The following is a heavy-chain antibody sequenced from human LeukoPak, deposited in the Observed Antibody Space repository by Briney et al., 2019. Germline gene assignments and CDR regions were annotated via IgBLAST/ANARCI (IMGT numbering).Heavy chain of an antibody. CDR1: GFTFSSYA. Sequence: PGGSLRLSCAASGFTFSSYAMHWVRQAPGKGLEWVAVISYDGSNKYYADSVKGRFTISRDNSKNTLYLQMNSLRAEDTAVFYCAKQAGSTAYFAYWGQGTLVTVSS. V-gene: IGHV3-30*04. CDR3: AKQAGSTAYFAY. CDR2: ISYDGSNK. J-gene: IGHJ4*02. D-gene: IGHD4-17*01.